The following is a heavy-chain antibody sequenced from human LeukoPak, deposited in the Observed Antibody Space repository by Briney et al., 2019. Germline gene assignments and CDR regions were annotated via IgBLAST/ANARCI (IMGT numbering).Heavy chain of an antibody. CDR2: IYYTGTS. D-gene: IGHD3-22*01. Sequence: KPSETLSLTCTVFGGSISTHFWTWIRPPPGKGLEFTGNIYYTGTSSYNPSLKSRVTMSIATAKNQFSLNLSSVTAADTAVYYCARDLNYYDGSTYYDAFDIWGQGTLVTVSS. V-gene: IGHV4-59*11. J-gene: IGHJ3*02. CDR3: ARDLNYYDGSTYYDAFDI. CDR1: GGSISTHF.